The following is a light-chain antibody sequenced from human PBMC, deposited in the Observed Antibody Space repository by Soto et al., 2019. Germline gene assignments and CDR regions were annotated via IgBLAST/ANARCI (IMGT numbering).Light chain of an antibody. Sequence: SYELTQPPSVSVAPGQTARIAFGGDNIGSKSVHWYQQKPGQAPVLVVYNDRDRPSGTPERFSGSNSGNTATLTISRVEAGDEADYYCQLWVSSSHHFYAFGTGTKVTVL. CDR3: QLWVSSSHHFYA. CDR1: NIGSKS. J-gene: IGLJ1*01. CDR2: NDR. V-gene: IGLV3-21*02.